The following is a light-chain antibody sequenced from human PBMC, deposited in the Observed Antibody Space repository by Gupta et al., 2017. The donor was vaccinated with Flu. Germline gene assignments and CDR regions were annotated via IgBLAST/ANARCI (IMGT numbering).Light chain of an antibody. CDR3: QQDDNSLGT. CDR1: QSVRKW. CDR2: RAS. Sequence: PSNMSASVGDSDTSTCRARQSVRKWLDWYQQKPGNAPNLLIYRASRRESGVPSRFSGSGSGTEFTLTISSRQPDDFAGYYCQQDDNSLGTFGQGTKLEIK. J-gene: IGKJ2*01. V-gene: IGKV1-5*03.